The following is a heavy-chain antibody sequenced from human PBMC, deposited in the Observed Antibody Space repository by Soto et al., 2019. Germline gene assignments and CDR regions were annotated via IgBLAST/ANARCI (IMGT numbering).Heavy chain of an antibody. CDR1: GFTFGNYA. D-gene: IGHD2-21*02. CDR3: AKGFIVVVTDLRPDDAFDV. V-gene: IGHV3-23*01. J-gene: IGHJ3*01. CDR2: ISGGGGST. Sequence: DVQLLESGGGLVQPGGSLRLACAASGFTFGNYAINWVRLAPGKGLEWVSGISGGGGSTYYADSVKGRFTIFRDTSKNTVFLQMNSLRADDTAVYYCAKGFIVVVTDLRPDDAFDVWGQGTMVTVSS.